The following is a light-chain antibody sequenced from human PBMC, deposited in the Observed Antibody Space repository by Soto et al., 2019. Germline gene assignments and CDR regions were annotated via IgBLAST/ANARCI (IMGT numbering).Light chain of an antibody. J-gene: IGKJ1*01. CDR1: RNVDTN. CDR3: IQHNSYTWP. Sequence: EVVMTQSPVTLSVSLGERVTVYCRASRNVDTNLAWYQQKSGQAPRLIIYSESTRATIIPDRVSVMLAWTEFTRKISSLKPEDVSTYYCIQHNSYTWPFGQVTKVYIK. V-gene: IGKV3-15*01. CDR2: SES.